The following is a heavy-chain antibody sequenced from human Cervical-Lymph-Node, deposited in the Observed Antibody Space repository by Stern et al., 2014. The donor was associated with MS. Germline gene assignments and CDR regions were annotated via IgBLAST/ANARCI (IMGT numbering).Heavy chain of an antibody. Sequence: VQLQESGPGLVKPSQTLSLTCTVSGGSISSGSYYWSWIRQPAGKGLEGMGRTLTRGSTNYNPPLKSRVTISVDTSKNKFSRTRNSVTAADTAVFYCARAAATAFDYWGQGILVTVSS. J-gene: IGHJ4*02. CDR3: ARAAATAFDY. CDR2: TLTRGST. CDR1: GGSISSGSYY. D-gene: IGHD2-21*02. V-gene: IGHV4-61*02.